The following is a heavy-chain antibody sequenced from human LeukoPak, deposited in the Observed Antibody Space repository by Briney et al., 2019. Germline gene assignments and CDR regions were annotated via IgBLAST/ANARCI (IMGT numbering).Heavy chain of an antibody. CDR2: INEDGSEI. CDR1: GFTFSRSW. V-gene: IGHV3-7*01. Sequence: GGSLRLSCAASGFTFSRSWMTWVRQAPGKGLEWVASINEDGSEIHYVDSVKGRFTISRDNAKNTLNLQMNSLRAEDTAVYYCARDLGQYYDTSDNWLDPWGQGTLVTVSS. CDR3: ARDLGQYYDTSDNWLDP. D-gene: IGHD3-22*01. J-gene: IGHJ5*02.